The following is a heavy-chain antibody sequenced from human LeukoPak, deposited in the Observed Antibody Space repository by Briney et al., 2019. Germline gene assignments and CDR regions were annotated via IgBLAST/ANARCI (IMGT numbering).Heavy chain of an antibody. CDR1: GFTFSSFW. Sequence: GGSLRLSCAASGFTFSSFWMGWVRQAPGKGLEWVASIKFDESEKHHVDSVEGRFTISRDSAKSSLYLQMNSLRAEDTAVYFCSRVTTNGYFEYWGQGTLVTVSS. J-gene: IGHJ4*02. CDR2: IKFDESEK. CDR3: SRVTTNGYFEY. V-gene: IGHV3-7*04. D-gene: IGHD1-1*01.